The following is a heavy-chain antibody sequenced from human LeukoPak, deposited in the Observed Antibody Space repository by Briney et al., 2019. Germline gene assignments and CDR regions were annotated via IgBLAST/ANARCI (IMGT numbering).Heavy chain of an antibody. CDR1: GFTFSSYE. CDR3: ARVAGYSSSFLPEYYYYMDV. D-gene: IGHD6-6*01. CDR2: ISSSGSTI. V-gene: IGHV3-48*03. Sequence: PGGSLRLSCTASGFTFSSYEMNWVRQAPGKGLEWVSYISSSGSTIYYADSVKGRFTISRDNAKNSLYLQMNSLRAEDTAVYYCARVAGYSSSFLPEYYYYMDVWGKGTTVTVSS. J-gene: IGHJ6*03.